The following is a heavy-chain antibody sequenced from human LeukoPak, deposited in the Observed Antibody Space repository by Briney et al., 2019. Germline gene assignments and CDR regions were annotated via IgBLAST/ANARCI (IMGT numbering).Heavy chain of an antibody. D-gene: IGHD6-19*01. V-gene: IGHV4-34*01. Sequence: PSETLSLTCAVYGGSFSGYYWSWIRQPPGKGLEWIGEINHSGSTNYNPSLKSRVTISVDTSKNQFSLKLSSVTAADTAVYYYARARGQWLVRSFVYWGQGTLVTVSS. CDR2: INHSGST. CDR3: ARARGQWLVRSFVY. CDR1: GGSFSGYY. J-gene: IGHJ4*02.